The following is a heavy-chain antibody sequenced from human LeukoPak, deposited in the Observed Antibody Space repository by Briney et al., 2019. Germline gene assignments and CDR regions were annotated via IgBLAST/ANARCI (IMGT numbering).Heavy chain of an antibody. CDR2: ISGSGGST. V-gene: IGHV3-23*01. Sequence: GGSLRLSCAASGFTFSSYAMSWVRQAPGKGLEWVSSISGSGGSTYYADSVKGRFTISRDNSKNTLYLQMNSLRAEDTGVYYCARGYALESYYNGPGYWGPGNLVTVSS. J-gene: IGHJ4*02. CDR3: ARGYALESYYNGPGY. D-gene: IGHD3-10*01. CDR1: GFTFSSYA.